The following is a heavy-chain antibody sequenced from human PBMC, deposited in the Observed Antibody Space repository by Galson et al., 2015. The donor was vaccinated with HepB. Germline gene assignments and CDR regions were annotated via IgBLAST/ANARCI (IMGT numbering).Heavy chain of an antibody. V-gene: IGHV3-66*01. CDR1: GFTVSSNY. CDR3: ARGVGYFDL. Sequence: SLRLSCAASGFTVSSNYMSWVRQAPGKGLEWVSVIYSGGSTYYPGSVKGRFTISRENAKNSLYLQMNSLRAGDTAVYYCARGVGYFDLWGRGTLVTVSS. CDR2: IYSGGST. J-gene: IGHJ2*01.